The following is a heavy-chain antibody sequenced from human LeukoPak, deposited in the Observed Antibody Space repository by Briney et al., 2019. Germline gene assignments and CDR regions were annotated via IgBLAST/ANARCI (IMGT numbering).Heavy chain of an antibody. CDR2: IYYSGST. Sequence: PSETLSLTCTVSGGPISSYYWSWIRQPPGKGLEWIGYIYYSGSTNYNPSLKSRVTISVDTSKNQFSLKLSSVTAADTAVYYCARGIAAAGMVWYFDLWGRGTLVTVSS. D-gene: IGHD6-13*01. V-gene: IGHV4-59*08. CDR1: GGPISSYY. CDR3: ARGIAAAGMVWYFDL. J-gene: IGHJ2*01.